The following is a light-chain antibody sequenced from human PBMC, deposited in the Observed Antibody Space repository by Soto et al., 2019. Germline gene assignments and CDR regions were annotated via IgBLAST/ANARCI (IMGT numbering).Light chain of an antibody. CDR2: DVS. CDR1: RSDIGGYNF. CDR3: SSYTSSTIL. Sequence: QSALTRPASVSGSPGQSITISCTGTRSDIGGYNFVSWYQQHPGKAPKLVISDVSDRPSGVSNRFSGSKSGNTASLTISGLQPEDEADYYCSSYTSSTILFGGGTKLTVL. J-gene: IGLJ2*01. V-gene: IGLV2-14*01.